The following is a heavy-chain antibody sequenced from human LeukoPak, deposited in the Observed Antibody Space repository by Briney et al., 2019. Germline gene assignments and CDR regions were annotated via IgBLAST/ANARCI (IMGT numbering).Heavy chain of an antibody. Sequence: KPSETLSLTRTVSGDSISSNFWSWVRQPPGKGLEWIGYIYYSGDTNYNPSLKGRVTISIDTSKNQFSLRLNSVTAADTAVYYCARKEGTHWGQGTLVTVSS. CDR3: ARKEGTH. J-gene: IGHJ4*02. CDR2: IYYSGDT. V-gene: IGHV4-59*01. CDR1: GDSISSNF. D-gene: IGHD1-1*01.